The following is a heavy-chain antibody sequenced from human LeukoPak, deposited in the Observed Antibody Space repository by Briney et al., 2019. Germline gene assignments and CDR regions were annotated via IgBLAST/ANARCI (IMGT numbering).Heavy chain of an antibody. D-gene: IGHD2-2*01. CDR1: GYTFTSYA. V-gene: IGHV1-3*01. Sequence: ASVKVSCKASGYTFTSYAMHWMRQAPGQRLEWMGWINAGNGNTKYSQKFQGRVTITRDTSASTAYMELSSLRSEDTAVYYCARDRCSSTSCYPFSFDYWGQGTLVTVSS. CDR2: INAGNGNT. J-gene: IGHJ4*02. CDR3: ARDRCSSTSCYPFSFDY.